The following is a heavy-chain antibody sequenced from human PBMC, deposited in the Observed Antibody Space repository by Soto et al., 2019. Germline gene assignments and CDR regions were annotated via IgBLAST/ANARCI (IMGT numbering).Heavy chain of an antibody. CDR1: GFTFSSYW. D-gene: IGHD3-10*01. Sequence: EVQLVESGGGLVQPGGSLRLSCAASGFTFSSYWMSWVRQAPGKGLEWVANIKQDGSEKYYVDSVKGRFTISRDNAKNSLYLQMNSLRAEDTAVYYCARVPITMVRGVIITWFDPWGQGTLVTVSS. J-gene: IGHJ5*02. V-gene: IGHV3-7*01. CDR2: IKQDGSEK. CDR3: ARVPITMVRGVIITWFDP.